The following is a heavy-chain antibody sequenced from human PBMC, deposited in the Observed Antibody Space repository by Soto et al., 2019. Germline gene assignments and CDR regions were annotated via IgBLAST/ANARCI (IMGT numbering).Heavy chain of an antibody. V-gene: IGHV1-8*02. D-gene: IGHD4-17*01. Sequence: ASVKVSCKASGGTFSSYAISWVRQAPGQGLEWMGGMNPNSGNTGYAQKFQGRVTMTRNTSISTAYMELSSLRSEDTAVYYCARGHRWDYGDANGDWFDPWGQGTLVTVSS. J-gene: IGHJ5*02. CDR1: GGTFSSYA. CDR2: MNPNSGNT. CDR3: ARGHRWDYGDANGDWFDP.